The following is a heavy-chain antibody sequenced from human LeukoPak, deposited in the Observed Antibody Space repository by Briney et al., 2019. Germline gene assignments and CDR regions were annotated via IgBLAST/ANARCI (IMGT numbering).Heavy chain of an antibody. D-gene: IGHD6-13*01. J-gene: IGHJ5*02. Sequence: GRSLRLSCTTSGFTFGDYTMRWVRQAPGKGLEWVGFIRTKAFGGTPEYAASVKGRFTISRDDSTSIAYLQMNSLKTEDTAVYYCSRGAAAGITGWFDPWGQGTLVTVSS. CDR3: SRGAAAGITGWFDP. CDR1: GFTFGDYT. V-gene: IGHV3-49*04. CDR2: IRTKAFGGTP.